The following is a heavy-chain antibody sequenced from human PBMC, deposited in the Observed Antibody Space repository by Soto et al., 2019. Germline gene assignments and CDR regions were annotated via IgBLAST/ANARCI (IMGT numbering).Heavy chain of an antibody. J-gene: IGHJ4*02. Sequence: QVHLVQSGAEVKKPGDSVKVSCKASGYTFTSYGITWVRQAPGQGLEWMGWISAHNGNTDYAQKLQGRVIVTRDTSTSTAYMELRSLLPDDTDVYYCARGRYGDYWGQGALVTVSS. V-gene: IGHV1-18*01. CDR1: GYTFTSYG. D-gene: IGHD1-1*01. CDR3: ARGRYGDY. CDR2: ISAHNGNT.